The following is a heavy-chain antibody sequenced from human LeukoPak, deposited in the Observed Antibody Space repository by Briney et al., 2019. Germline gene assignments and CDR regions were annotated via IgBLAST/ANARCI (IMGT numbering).Heavy chain of an antibody. CDR3: ARGGRTREWLSFY. Sequence: ASVKVSCKASGYTFTSYDINWVRQATEQGLEWMGWMNPNSSNTGYAQKFQGRVTMTRNTSISTAYMELSSLRSEDTAVYYCARGGRTREWLSFYWGQGTLVTVSS. D-gene: IGHD3-3*01. CDR2: MNPNSSNT. V-gene: IGHV1-8*01. J-gene: IGHJ4*02. CDR1: GYTFTSYD.